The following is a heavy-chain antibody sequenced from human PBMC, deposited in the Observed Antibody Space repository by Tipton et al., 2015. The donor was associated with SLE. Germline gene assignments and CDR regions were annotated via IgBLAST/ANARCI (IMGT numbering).Heavy chain of an antibody. CDR1: GGSISSSSYY. J-gene: IGHJ4*02. Sequence: TLSLTCTVSGGSISSSSYYWGWIRQPPGKGLEWIGSIYYSGSTYYSPSLKSRVTISVDTSKNQFSLKLSSVTAADTAVYYCRVEPVDYWGQGTLVTVSS. V-gene: IGHV4-39*07. D-gene: IGHD6-6*01. CDR3: RVEPVDY. CDR2: IYYSGST.